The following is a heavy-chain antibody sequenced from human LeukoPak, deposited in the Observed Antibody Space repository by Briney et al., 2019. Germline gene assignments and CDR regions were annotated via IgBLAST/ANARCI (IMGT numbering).Heavy chain of an antibody. CDR1: GFSFSTTW. CDR3: AKDRRGRYCSGGSCYSYFDY. Sequence: GGSLTLSCAASGFSFSTTWMSWVRQAPGKGLEWVAIIQHDGCVTFYVDSVKGRFTISRDNSKNTLYLQMNSLRAEDTAVYYCAKDRRGRYCSGGSCYSYFDYWGQGTLVTVSS. CDR2: IQHDGCVT. V-gene: IGHV3-7*01. D-gene: IGHD2-15*01. J-gene: IGHJ4*02.